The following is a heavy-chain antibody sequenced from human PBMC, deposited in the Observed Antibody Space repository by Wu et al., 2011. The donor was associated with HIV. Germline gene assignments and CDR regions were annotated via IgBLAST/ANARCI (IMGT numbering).Heavy chain of an antibody. CDR3: ARGLPEITFGPLPL. J-gene: IGHJ4*02. CDR2: IIPIFGTT. V-gene: IGHV1-69*14. D-gene: IGHD3-16*01. CDR1: GGTFNSYG. Sequence: QVQLVQSGAEVKKPGSSVKVSCKASGGTFNSYGISWVRQAPGQGLEWMGGIIPIFGTTNYAQKFQGRVTITADKSTSTAYMELSSLRSEDTAMYYCARGLPEITFGPLPLWGQGTLVTVSS.